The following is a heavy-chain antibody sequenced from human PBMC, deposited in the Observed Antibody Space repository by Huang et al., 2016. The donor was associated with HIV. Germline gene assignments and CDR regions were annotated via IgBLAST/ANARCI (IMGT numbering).Heavy chain of an antibody. V-gene: IGHV4-34*02. Sequence: QMQLQQRGAGLLKPSETLSLTCGVSGGSFTGNYLTWIRQAPGKGLEWMGEVTDRGATNYNPSRNGRVTISRDKANREVSLNLRSVTAADTAVYYCARQWTILEWLLGLDVWGQGTTVIVSS. D-gene: IGHD3-3*01. CDR1: GGSFTGNY. J-gene: IGHJ6*02. CDR2: VTDRGAT. CDR3: ARQWTILEWLLGLDV.